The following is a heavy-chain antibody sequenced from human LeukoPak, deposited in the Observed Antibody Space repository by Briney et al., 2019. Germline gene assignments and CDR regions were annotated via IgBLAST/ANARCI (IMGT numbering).Heavy chain of an antibody. V-gene: IGHV3-11*04. J-gene: IGHJ4*02. D-gene: IGHD3-22*01. CDR2: ISASGAVP. Sequence: PGGSLRLSCAASGFRFDSFYMGWIRQVPGKGLDYIALISASGAVPYYAESVEGRFTISGDNAKNSVSLQMNSLSADDTAIYYCARSLIVASEDYWGQGTQVIVSS. CDR1: GFRFDSFY. CDR3: ARSLIVASEDY.